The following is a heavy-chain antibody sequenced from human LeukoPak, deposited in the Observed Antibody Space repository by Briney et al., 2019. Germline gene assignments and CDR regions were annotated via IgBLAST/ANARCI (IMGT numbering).Heavy chain of an antibody. CDR2: IYSGGST. D-gene: IGHD6-13*01. CDR1: GFTVSSNY. Sequence: GGSLRLSCAASGFTVSSNYMSWVRQAPGKGLEWGSVIYSGGSTYYADSVKGRFTISRDNSKNTLYLQMNSLRAEDTAVYYCARDLARPGIAGMWGQGTLVTVSS. V-gene: IGHV3-66*01. CDR3: ARDLARPGIAGM. J-gene: IGHJ4*02.